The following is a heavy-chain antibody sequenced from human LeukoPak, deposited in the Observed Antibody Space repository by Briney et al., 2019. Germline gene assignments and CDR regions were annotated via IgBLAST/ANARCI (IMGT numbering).Heavy chain of an antibody. CDR2: ISGDASNR. V-gene: IGHV3-74*03. J-gene: IGHJ5*02. CDR3: ARAMPHDNWFDP. D-gene: IGHD2-2*01. Sequence: GGSLRLSCAASGLTFNSYWMHWVRQVAGKGLVWVAHISGDASNRTYADSVKGRFTISRDNAKNTLYLQMNSLRVDDTAVYYCARAMPHDNWFDPWGQGSLVTVSS. CDR1: GLTFNSYW.